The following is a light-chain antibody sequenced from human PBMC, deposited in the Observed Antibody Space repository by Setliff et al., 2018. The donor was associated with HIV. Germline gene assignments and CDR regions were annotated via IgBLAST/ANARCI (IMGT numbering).Light chain of an antibody. Sequence: QCALAQPRSVSGSPGQSVTISCTGTSSDVGGYNFVSWYQQRPGKAPKLMIYDVTKRPSGVPDRLSGSKSGNTASLTISGLQAEDEADYYCCSYAGSHTFVFGTGTKVTVL. CDR3: CSYAGSHTFV. J-gene: IGLJ1*01. CDR2: DVT. V-gene: IGLV2-11*01. CDR1: SSDVGGYNF.